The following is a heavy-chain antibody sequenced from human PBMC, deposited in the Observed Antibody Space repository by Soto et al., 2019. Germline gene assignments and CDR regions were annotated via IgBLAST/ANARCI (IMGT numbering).Heavy chain of an antibody. CDR2: INAGNGNT. Sequence: QVQLVQSGAEVKKPGASVKVSCKASGYTFTSYAMHWVRQAPGQRLEWMGWINAGNGNTKYSQKFQGRVTITRDTSASTAYMELSSLRSEDTAVYYCARGVSGIWSRYYIWFDPWGHGTLVTVSS. D-gene: IGHD3-3*01. CDR3: ARGVSGIWSRYYIWFDP. CDR1: GYTFTSYA. J-gene: IGHJ5*02. V-gene: IGHV1-3*01.